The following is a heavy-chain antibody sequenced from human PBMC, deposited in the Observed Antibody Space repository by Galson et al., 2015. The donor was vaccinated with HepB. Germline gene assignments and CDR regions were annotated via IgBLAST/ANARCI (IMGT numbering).Heavy chain of an antibody. CDR1: GFTFNTYS. V-gene: IGHV3-21*01. D-gene: IGHD2-8*02. CDR3: ASMRRFKTGSGPEDY. Sequence: SLRLSCAASGFTFNTYSMIWVRQAPGQGLQWVSAISGSSAYIFYVDSVEGRFTISRDNAKNSLYLQMNSLRAEDTAIYYCASMRRFKTGSGPEDYWGQGTLVTVSS. CDR2: ISGSSAYI. J-gene: IGHJ4*02.